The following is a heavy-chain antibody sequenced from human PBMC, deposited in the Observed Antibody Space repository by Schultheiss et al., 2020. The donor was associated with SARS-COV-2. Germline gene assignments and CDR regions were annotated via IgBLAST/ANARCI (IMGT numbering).Heavy chain of an antibody. Sequence: SQTLSLTCTVSGGSISSYYWSWIRQPPGKGLEWIGYISYSGITNYNPSLKSRVTISVDTSKNQFSLNLSSVTAADTAVYYCASMTTVTFDAFDIWGQGTMVTVSS. CDR2: ISYSGIT. D-gene: IGHD4-17*01. V-gene: IGHV4-59*08. CDR3: ASMTTVTFDAFDI. J-gene: IGHJ3*02. CDR1: GGSISSYY.